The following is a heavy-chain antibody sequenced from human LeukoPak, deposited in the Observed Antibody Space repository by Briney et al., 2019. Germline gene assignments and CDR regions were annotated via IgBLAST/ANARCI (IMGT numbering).Heavy chain of an antibody. CDR3: ARQNFYYDILTGQTLPDWFDP. D-gene: IGHD3-9*01. CDR2: IYYSGST. V-gene: IGHV4-30-4*01. CDR1: GGSISSGDYY. J-gene: IGHJ5*02. Sequence: SQTLSFTCTVSGGSISSGDYYWSWIRQPPGKGLEWIGYIYYSGSTYYNPSLKSRVTISVDTSKNQFSLKLSSVTAADTAVYYCARQNFYYDILTGQTLPDWFDPWGQGTLVTVSS.